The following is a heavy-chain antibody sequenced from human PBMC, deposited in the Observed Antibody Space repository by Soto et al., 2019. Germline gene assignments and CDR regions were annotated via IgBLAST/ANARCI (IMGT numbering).Heavy chain of an antibody. J-gene: IGHJ5*02. CDR2: ISAYNGNT. Sequence: GASVKVSCKASGYTFTSYGISWVRQAPGQGLEWMGWISAYNGNTNYAQKLQGRVTMTTDTSTSTAYMELRSLRSDDTAVYYCERVQHMYSLEVAGPNWFDTWGQGTLVTVSS. V-gene: IGHV1-18*01. D-gene: IGHD6-19*01. CDR3: ERVQHMYSLEVAGPNWFDT. CDR1: GYTFTSYG.